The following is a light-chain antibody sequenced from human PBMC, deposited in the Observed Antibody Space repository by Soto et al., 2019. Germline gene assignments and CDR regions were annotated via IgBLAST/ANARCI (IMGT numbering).Light chain of an antibody. V-gene: IGKV1-5*03. J-gene: IGKJ4*01. Sequence: DIQMTQSPSTLSASVGDRVTITCRASQSISSWLAWYQHKPGKAPNLLIYKPSSLESGVPSRFSGSGSGTEFTLTVSSLQPDDHATYYCQQYDSYPLTFGGGTKVEIK. CDR1: QSISSW. CDR3: QQYDSYPLT. CDR2: KPS.